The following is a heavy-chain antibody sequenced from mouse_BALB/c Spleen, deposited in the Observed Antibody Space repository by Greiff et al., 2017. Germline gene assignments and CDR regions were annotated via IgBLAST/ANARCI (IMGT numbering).Heavy chain of an antibody. CDR2: INSNGGST. V-gene: IGHV5-6-3*01. J-gene: IGHJ2*01. CDR1: GFTFSSYG. D-gene: IGHD2-10*02. Sequence: DVHLVESGGGLVQPGGSLKLSCAASGFTFSSYGMSWVRQTPDKRLELVATINSNGGSTYYPDSVKGRFTISRDNAKNTLYLQMSSLKSEDTAMYYCARERVSREYGNYFDYGGQGTTLTVSS. CDR3: ARERVSREYGNYFDY.